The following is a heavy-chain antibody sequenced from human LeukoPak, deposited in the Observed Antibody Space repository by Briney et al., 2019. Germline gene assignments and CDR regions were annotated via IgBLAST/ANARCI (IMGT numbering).Heavy chain of an antibody. D-gene: IGHD3-22*01. CDR1: GSSITTDFY. Sequence: SETLPLTCSVSGSSITTDFYWAWIRQPPGKGLEWIADTWHTGSAYFNPSLKSRVTMSVDTSKNQLSLRLTSVTAADTAAYFCSRRKYAYDRNGFYTENFFDTWGLGTLVTVSS. V-gene: IGHV4-38-2*01. CDR2: TWHTGSA. CDR3: SRRKYAYDRNGFYTENFFDT. J-gene: IGHJ4*02.